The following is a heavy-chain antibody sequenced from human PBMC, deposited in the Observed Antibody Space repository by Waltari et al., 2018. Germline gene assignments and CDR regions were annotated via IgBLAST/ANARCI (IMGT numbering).Heavy chain of an antibody. Sequence: EVQLVESGGGLVQPGGSLRLSCAASGFTFSSYEMNGVRTTQGKGLEWVSYISSSGSTIYYADSVKGRFTISRDNAKNSLYLQMNSLRAEDTAVYYCARVPRGSSGWPFDYWGQGTLVTVSS. CDR2: ISSSGSTI. CDR3: ARVPRGSSGWPFDY. D-gene: IGHD6-19*01. CDR1: GFTFSSYE. V-gene: IGHV3-48*03. J-gene: IGHJ4*02.